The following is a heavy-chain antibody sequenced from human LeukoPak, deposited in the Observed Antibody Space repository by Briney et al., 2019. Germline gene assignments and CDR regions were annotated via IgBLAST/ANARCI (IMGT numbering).Heavy chain of an antibody. CDR3: ARSVEGYCSGGSCYSYYCYMDV. V-gene: IGHV4-59*01. CDR2: IYYSGST. CDR1: GGSISSYY. J-gene: IGHJ6*03. Sequence: PSETLSLTCTVSGGSISSYYWSWIRQPPGKGLEWIGYIYYSGSTNYNPSLKSRVTISVDTSKNQFSLKLSSVTAADTAVYYCARSVEGYCSGGSCYSYYCYMDVWGKGTTVTVSS. D-gene: IGHD2-15*01.